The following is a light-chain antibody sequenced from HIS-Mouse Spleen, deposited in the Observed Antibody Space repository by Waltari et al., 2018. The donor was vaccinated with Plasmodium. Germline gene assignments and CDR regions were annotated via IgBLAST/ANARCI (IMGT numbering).Light chain of an antibody. J-gene: IGKJ3*01. V-gene: IGKV1-33*01. CDR3: QQYDNLPPLFT. Sequence: LQMTQSPSSLSASVGDRVTITFQASQDISNYLNWYQQKPGKAPKLLIYDASNLETGVPSRFSGSGSGTDFTFTISSLQPEDIATYYCQQYDNLPPLFTFGPGTKVDIK. CDR1: QDISNY. CDR2: DAS.